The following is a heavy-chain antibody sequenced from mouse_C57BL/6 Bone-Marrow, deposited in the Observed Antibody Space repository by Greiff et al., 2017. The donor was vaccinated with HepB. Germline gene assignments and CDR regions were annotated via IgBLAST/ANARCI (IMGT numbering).Heavy chain of an antibody. CDR1: GYTFTSYG. V-gene: IGHV1-81*01. CDR3: ATEDY. Sequence: QVHVKQSGAELARPGASVKLSCKASGYTFTSYGISWVKQRTGQGLEWIGEIYPRSGNTYYNEKFKGKATLTADKSSSTAYMELRSLTSEDSAVYFCATEDYWGQGTSVTVSS. CDR2: IYPRSGNT. J-gene: IGHJ4*01.